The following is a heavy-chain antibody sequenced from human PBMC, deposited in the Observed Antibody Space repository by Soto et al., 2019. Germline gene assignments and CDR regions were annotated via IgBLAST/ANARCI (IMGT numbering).Heavy chain of an antibody. CDR3: ARDENGYDKSLCEY. Sequence: ASVKVSCKASGYTFTSYGISWVRQAPGQGLEWMGWISAYNGNTNYAQKLQGRVTMTTDTSTSTAYMELRSLRSDDTAVYYCARDENGYDKSLCEYRGQGTLVTVSS. CDR1: GYTFTSYG. J-gene: IGHJ4*02. CDR2: ISAYNGNT. D-gene: IGHD5-12*01. V-gene: IGHV1-18*01.